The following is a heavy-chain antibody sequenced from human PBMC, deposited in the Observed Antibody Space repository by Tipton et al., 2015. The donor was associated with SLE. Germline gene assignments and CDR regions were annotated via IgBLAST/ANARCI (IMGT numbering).Heavy chain of an antibody. CDR3: ARAGEYYDSSGYPDY. D-gene: IGHD3-22*01. Sequence: LRLSCAVYGGSFSGYYWSWIRQPPGKGLEWIGEINHSGSTNYNPSLKSRVTISVDTSKNQFSLKLSSVTAADTAVYYCARAGEYYDSSGYPDYWGQGTLVTVSS. J-gene: IGHJ4*02. V-gene: IGHV4-34*01. CDR2: INHSGST. CDR1: GGSFSGYY.